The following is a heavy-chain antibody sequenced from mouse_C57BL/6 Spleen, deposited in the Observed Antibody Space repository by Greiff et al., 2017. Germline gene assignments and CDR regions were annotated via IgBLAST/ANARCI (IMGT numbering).Heavy chain of an antibody. J-gene: IGHJ3*01. V-gene: IGHV1-69*01. Sequence: VQLQQSGAALVMPGASVKLSCKASGYTFTSYWMHWVKQRPGQGLEWLGEIDPSDSYTNYNQKFKGKSTLTVDKSSSTAYMQLSSLTSEDSAVYYGGRGEELDNRVDYGGQGTLVTVSA. CDR2: IDPSDSYT. D-gene: IGHD3-3*01. CDR3: GRGEELDNRVDY. CDR1: GYTFTSYW.